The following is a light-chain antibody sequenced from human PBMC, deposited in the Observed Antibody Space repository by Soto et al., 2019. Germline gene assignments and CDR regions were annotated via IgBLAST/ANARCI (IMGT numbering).Light chain of an antibody. J-gene: IGKJ2*01. V-gene: IGKV1-12*01. CDR1: QPSANC. CDR2: GAY. CDR3: QQASDPPYT. Sequence: DIKMTQSPSSLSESVGERVTITCRASQPSANCLAWYQQRPCHAPELLIHGAYTLHSGVPPRFSGNGYGTDFPLTITSLQPEDLATYFCQQASDPPYTFGQETKLQI.